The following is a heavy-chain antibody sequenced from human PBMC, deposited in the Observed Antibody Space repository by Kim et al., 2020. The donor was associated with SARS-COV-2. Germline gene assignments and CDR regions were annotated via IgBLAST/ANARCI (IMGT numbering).Heavy chain of an antibody. CDR2: IYHSGVT. V-gene: IGHV4-4*02. CDR3: AGLDSDSWSYFWCDP. Sequence: SETLSLTCGVSGGSISSNGSTWVRQPPGKGREWIGEIYHSGVTNYHPSLKSRGTISVDKPKNQFSLKLSTVTAADTAVYYCAGLDSDSWSYFWCDPWGQGILVTV. CDR1: GGSISSNG. J-gene: IGHJ5*02. D-gene: IGHD3-22*01.